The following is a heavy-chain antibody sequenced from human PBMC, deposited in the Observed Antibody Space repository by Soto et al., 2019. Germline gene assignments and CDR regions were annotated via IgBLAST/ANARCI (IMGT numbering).Heavy chain of an antibody. D-gene: IGHD5-18*01. V-gene: IGHV3-30-3*01. J-gene: IGHJ2*01. CDR3: ARGTRYSYGFPAYWYFDL. CDR2: ISYDGSNK. Sequence: PGGSLRLSCAASGFTFSSYAMHWVRQAPGKGLEWVAVISYDGSNKYYADSVKGRFTISRDNSKNTLYLQMNSLRAEDTAVYYCARGTRYSYGFPAYWYFDLWGRGNLVTVSS. CDR1: GFTFSSYA.